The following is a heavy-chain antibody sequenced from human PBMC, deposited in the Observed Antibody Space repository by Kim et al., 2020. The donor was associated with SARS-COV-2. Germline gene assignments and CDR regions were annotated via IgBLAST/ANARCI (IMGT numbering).Heavy chain of an antibody. D-gene: IGHD6-6*01. V-gene: IGHV4-4*02. Sequence: YNPSLKSRVTISVDKSKNQFSLKLSSVTAAATAVYYCARVGSSSSRGFDYWGQGTLVTVSS. CDR3: ARVGSSSSRGFDY. J-gene: IGHJ4*02.